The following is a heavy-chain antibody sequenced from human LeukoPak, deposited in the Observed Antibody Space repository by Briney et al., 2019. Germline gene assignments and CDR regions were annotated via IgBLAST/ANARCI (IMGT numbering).Heavy chain of an antibody. Sequence: PGGSLRLSCAASGFTFSSYEMNWVRQAPGKGLEWVSYISSSGSTIYYADSVKGRFTISRDNAKNSLYLQINSLGAEDTAVYYCARVSSVVTKPSDYWGQGTLVTVSS. V-gene: IGHV3-48*03. J-gene: IGHJ4*02. CDR2: ISSSGSTI. CDR3: ARVSSVVTKPSDY. D-gene: IGHD4-17*01. CDR1: GFTFSSYE.